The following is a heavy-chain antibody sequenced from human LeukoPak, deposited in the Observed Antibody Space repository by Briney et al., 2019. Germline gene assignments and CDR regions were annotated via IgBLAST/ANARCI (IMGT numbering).Heavy chain of an antibody. V-gene: IGHV4-34*01. CDR2: INHSGST. J-gene: IGHJ4*02. D-gene: IGHD2-2*01. CDR3: AIVIVVPAALGNY. CDR1: GGSFSGYY. Sequence: SETLSLTCAVYGGSFSGYYWSWLRQPLGKGLEWIGEINHSGSTNYNPSLKSRVTISVDTSKNQFSLKLSSVTAADTAVYYCAIVIVVPAALGNYWGQGTLVTVSS.